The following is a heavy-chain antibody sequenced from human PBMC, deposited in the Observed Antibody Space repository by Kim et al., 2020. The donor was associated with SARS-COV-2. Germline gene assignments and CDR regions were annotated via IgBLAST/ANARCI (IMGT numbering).Heavy chain of an antibody. CDR3: ARHGSYGDYDNWFDP. Sequence: PALKGRVTISVDTSKSQFSLKGSCVTAADTAVYYCARHGSYGDYDNWFDPWGQGTLVTVSS. D-gene: IGHD4-17*01. V-gene: IGHV4-39*01. J-gene: IGHJ5*02.